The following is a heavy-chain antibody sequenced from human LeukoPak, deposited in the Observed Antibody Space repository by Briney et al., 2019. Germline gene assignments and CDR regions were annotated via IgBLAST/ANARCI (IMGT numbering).Heavy chain of an antibody. J-gene: IGHJ3*02. V-gene: IGHV4-4*02. Sequence: SETLSLTCSVSIGPISSSKWWSWVRQSPVKGLEWIGEIYLYGTTNYNPSFTSRVTMSVDRSRNQFSLKLSSVTAADTAVYYCARDFRGPYCSSTSCHHDAFDIWGQGTMVTVSS. CDR2: IYLYGTT. CDR3: ARDFRGPYCSSTSCHHDAFDI. CDR1: IGPISSSKW. D-gene: IGHD2-2*01.